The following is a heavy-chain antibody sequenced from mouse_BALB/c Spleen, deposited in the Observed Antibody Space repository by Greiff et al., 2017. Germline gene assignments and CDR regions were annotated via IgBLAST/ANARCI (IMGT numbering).Heavy chain of an antibody. Sequence: EVKLMESGGGLVQPGGSLRLSCATSGFTFTDYYMSWVRQPPGKALEWLGFIRNKANGYTTEYSASVKGRFTISRDNSQSILYLQMNTLRAEDSATYYCARAPSDGYYYAMDYWGQGTSVTVSS. CDR1: GFTFTDYY. CDR3: ARAPSDGYYYAMDY. V-gene: IGHV7-3*02. D-gene: IGHD2-3*01. J-gene: IGHJ4*01. CDR2: IRNKANGYTT.